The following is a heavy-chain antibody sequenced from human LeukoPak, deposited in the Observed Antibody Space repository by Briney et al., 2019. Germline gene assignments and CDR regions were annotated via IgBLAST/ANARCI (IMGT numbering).Heavy chain of an antibody. CDR1: GGSFSGYY. D-gene: IGHD3-22*01. Sequence: SGTLSLTCAVYGGSFSGYYWSWIRQPPGKGLEWIGEINHSGSTNYNPSLKSRVTISVDTSKNQFSLKLSSVTAADTAVYYCAKNAGDYYDSSGYYEYYFDYWGQGTLVTVSS. J-gene: IGHJ4*02. CDR2: INHSGST. V-gene: IGHV4-34*01. CDR3: AKNAGDYYDSSGYYEYYFDY.